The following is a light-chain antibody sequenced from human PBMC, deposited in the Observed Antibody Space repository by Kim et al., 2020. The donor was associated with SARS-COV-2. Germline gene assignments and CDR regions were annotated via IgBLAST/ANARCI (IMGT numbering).Light chain of an antibody. J-gene: IGLJ3*02. Sequence: RTATITCTGNRNNVGNHGAAWLRQHPGHPPQLLSYTTDNRPSAISERFSAPRSANTASLTITGLQPEDEADYYCSSWDSSLSAWVFGGGTQLTVL. CDR1: RNNVGNHG. CDR3: SSWDSSLSAWV. V-gene: IGLV10-54*04. CDR2: TTD.